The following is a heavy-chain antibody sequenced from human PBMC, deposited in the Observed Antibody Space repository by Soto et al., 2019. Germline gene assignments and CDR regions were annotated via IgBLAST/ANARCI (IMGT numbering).Heavy chain of an antibody. J-gene: IGHJ6*02. CDR3: ARVATTYSNYFEGLAG. CDR2: INPNSGGT. V-gene: IGHV1-2*02. Sequence: ASVKVSCTASGYTFTGYYMHWVLQAPGQGLEWMGWINPNSGGTNYAQKFQGRVTMTRDTSISTAYMELSRLRSDDTAVYYCARVATTYSNYFEGLAGWGQGTTVIVSS. CDR1: GYTFTGYY. D-gene: IGHD4-4*01.